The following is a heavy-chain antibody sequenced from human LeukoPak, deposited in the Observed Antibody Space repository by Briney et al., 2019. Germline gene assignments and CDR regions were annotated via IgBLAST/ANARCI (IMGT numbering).Heavy chain of an antibody. D-gene: IGHD3-3*01. V-gene: IGHV3-33*06. CDR2: IWYDGSNK. CDR1: GFTFSSYG. J-gene: IGHJ6*03. Sequence: GGSLRLSCAASGFTFSSYGMHWVRQAPGKGLVGVAVIWYDGSNKYYADSVKGRFTISRDNSKNTLYLQMTSLRAEDTAVYYCAKVLSLYYYYYTDVWGKGTTVTVSS. CDR3: AKVLSLYYYYYTDV.